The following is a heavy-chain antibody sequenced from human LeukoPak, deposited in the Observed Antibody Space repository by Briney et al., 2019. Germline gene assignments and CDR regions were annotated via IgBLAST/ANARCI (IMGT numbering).Heavy chain of an antibody. V-gene: IGHV3-21*01. D-gene: IGHD4-17*01. CDR3: ARDYGDYLKDAFDI. J-gene: IGHJ3*02. CDR2: ISSSSSYI. CDR1: GFTFSSYA. Sequence: PGGSLRLSCAASGFTFSSYAMSWVRQAPGKGLEWVSSISSSSSYIYYADSVKGRFTISRDNAKNSLYLQMNSLRAEDTAVYYCARDYGDYLKDAFDIWGQGTMVTVSS.